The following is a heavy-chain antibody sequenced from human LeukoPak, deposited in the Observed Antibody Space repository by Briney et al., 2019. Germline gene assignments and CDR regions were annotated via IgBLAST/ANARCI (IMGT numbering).Heavy chain of an antibody. CDR2: IYPGDSDT. J-gene: IGHJ4*02. Sequence: GESLKISCKGSGYSFTSYWIGWVRQMPGKGLEWMGIIYPGDSDTRYSPSFQGQVTISADKSISTAYLQWSSLKASDTAMYYCARHFTNLWFGELLTFDYWGQGTLVTVSS. CDR3: ARHFTNLWFGELLTFDY. D-gene: IGHD3-10*01. V-gene: IGHV5-51*01. CDR1: GYSFTSYW.